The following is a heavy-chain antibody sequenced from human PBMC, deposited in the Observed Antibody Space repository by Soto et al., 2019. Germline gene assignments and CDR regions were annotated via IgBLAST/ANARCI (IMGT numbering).Heavy chain of an antibody. D-gene: IGHD2-15*01. J-gene: IGHJ5*02. V-gene: IGHV1-69*01. Sequence: QVQLVQSGAEVKKPGSSVKVSCKASGGTFSSYAISWVRQAPGQGLEWMGGIIPIFGTAKYAQKFQGRVTITADESTSTANMELSSLRSADTAMYICASYCRGGSCSNRFDQWGQGTLVTVCS. CDR1: GGTFSSYA. CDR2: IIPIFGTA. CDR3: ASYCRGGSCSNRFDQ.